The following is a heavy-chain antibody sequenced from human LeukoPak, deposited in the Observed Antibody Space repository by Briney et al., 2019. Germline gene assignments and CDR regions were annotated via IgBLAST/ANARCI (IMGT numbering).Heavy chain of an antibody. D-gene: IGHD3-16*01. CDR1: GYTFTSYY. V-gene: IGHV1-46*01. CDR2: INPSGGST. J-gene: IGHJ6*04. CDR3: ARDLGGDSVMDV. Sequence: ASVKVSCKASGYTFTSYYMHWVRQAPGQGLEWMGIINPSGGSTSYAQKFQGRVTMTRDMSTSTVYMELSSLRSDDTAVYYCARDLGGDSVMDVWGKGTTVTISS.